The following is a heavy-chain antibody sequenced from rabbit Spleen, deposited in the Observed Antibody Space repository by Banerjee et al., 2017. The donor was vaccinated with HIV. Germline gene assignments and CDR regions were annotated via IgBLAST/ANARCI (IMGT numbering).Heavy chain of an antibody. CDR2: INAATAKP. J-gene: IGHJ6*01. CDR3: ARGIPYGYAGDSYPTYGMDL. Sequence: QEQLEESGGGLVKPEGTLTLTCKASGVSFNDKDVMCWVRQAPGQGLEWIACINAATAKPVYATWEKGRFTISKTSSTTVALQMTSLAAADTATCFCARGIPYGYAGDSYPTYGMDLWGQGTLVTVS. D-gene: IGHD6-1*01. V-gene: IGHV1S45*01. CDR1: GVSFNDKDV.